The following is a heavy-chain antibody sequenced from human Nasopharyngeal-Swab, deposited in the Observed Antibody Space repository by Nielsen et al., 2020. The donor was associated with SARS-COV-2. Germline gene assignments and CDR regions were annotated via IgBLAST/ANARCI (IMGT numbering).Heavy chain of an antibody. J-gene: IGHJ6*03. D-gene: IGHD1-26*01. CDR2: IYYSGST. V-gene: IGHV4-59*01. Sequence: SETLSLTCTVSGGSISSYYWSWIRQPPGKGLEWIGYIYYSGSTNYNPSLKSRVTISVDTSKNQFSLKLSSVTAADTAVYYFSPPPPLLLFLSSGGAHYYYYYMDVWGKGTTVTVSS. CDR3: SPPPPLLLFLSSGGAHYYYYYMDV. CDR1: GGSISSYY.